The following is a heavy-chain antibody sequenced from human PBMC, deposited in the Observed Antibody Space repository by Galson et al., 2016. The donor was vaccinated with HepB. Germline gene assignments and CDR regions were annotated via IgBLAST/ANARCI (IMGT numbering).Heavy chain of an antibody. V-gene: IGHV4-39*01. CDR1: GGSISSSGFY. CDR2: IYYSGST. D-gene: IGHD3-22*01. J-gene: IGHJ6*02. CDR3: ARRSITTMHV. Sequence: ETLSLTCTVSGGSISSSGFYWGWIRQPPGKGLEWIAGIYYSGSTYYNPSLKSRVTISVDTSKNPFSLKLSSVTAADTAVYYCARRSITTMHVWGQGTTVTVSS.